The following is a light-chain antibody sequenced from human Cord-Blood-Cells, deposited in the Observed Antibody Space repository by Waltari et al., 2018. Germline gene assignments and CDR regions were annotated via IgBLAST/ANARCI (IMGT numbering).Light chain of an antibody. CDR3: QQYNNWPIFT. J-gene: IGKJ3*01. V-gene: IGKV3-15*01. Sequence: EIVMTQSPATLSVSPGERATLSCSASQSVSSNLAWYQQKPCQAPRLLIYGASTRATGIPARFSGSGSGTEFTLTISSLQSEDFAVYYCQQYNNWPIFTFGAGTKVDIK. CDR1: QSVSSN. CDR2: GAS.